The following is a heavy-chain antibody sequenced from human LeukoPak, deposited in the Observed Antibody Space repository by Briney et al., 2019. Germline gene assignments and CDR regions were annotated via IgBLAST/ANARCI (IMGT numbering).Heavy chain of an antibody. CDR2: ISYDGSNK. V-gene: IGHV3-30-3*01. CDR3: ARDSAYGSGSYSHN. J-gene: IGHJ4*02. Sequence: GGSLRLSCAASGFTFSSYAMHWVRQAPGKGLEWVAVISYDGSNKYYADSVKGRFTISRDNSKNTLYLQMNSLRAEDTAVYYCARDSAYGSGSYSHNWGQGTLVTVSS. CDR1: GFTFSSYA. D-gene: IGHD3-10*01.